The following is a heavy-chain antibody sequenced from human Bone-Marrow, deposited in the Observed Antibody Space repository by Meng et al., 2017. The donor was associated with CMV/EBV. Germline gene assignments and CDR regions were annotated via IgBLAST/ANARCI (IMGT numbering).Heavy chain of an antibody. CDR3: ARGNARFNY. CDR2: ISYDGSNE. V-gene: IGHV3-30-3*01. J-gene: IGHJ4*02. Sequence: VRLVGFWGGVVQPGRSLRLSCAASGVTFSSDAMHWLRQAPGKGLEWVAVISYDGSNEYYADSVKGRFTISRDNSKNTLYLQMNSLRAEDTAVYYCARGNARFNYWGQGTLVTVSS. CDR1: GVTFSSDA.